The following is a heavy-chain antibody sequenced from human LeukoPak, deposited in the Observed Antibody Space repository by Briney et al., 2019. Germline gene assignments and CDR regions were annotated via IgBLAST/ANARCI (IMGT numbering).Heavy chain of an antibody. CDR1: VRFFSGYY. V-gene: IGHV4-34*01. D-gene: IGHD6-19*01. CDR2: INHSGST. Sequence: SETVSLICAFCVRFFSGYYWSWIRQPSGKGLEWIGEINHSGSTNYNPSLKSRFTISVDTSKNQFSLRLSSVTAADTAVYYCARRMSSGWYEHFDYWGQGTLVTVSS. J-gene: IGHJ4*02. CDR3: ARRMSSGWYEHFDY.